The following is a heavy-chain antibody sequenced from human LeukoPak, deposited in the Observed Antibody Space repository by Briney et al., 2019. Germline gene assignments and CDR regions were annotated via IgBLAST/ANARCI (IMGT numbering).Heavy chain of an antibody. D-gene: IGHD3-10*01. J-gene: IGHJ5*01. CDR1: GVTLSGHS. Sequence: GGSLRLSCVASGVTLSGHSMHWVRQAPGNGLVWVSGISNDGTSTSYADSVKGRFTISRDNAKNTLYLQMHSLRAEDTAVYSCARGWFGPDSCGQGTLVTVSS. V-gene: IGHV3-74*01. CDR3: ARGWFGPDS. CDR2: ISNDGTST.